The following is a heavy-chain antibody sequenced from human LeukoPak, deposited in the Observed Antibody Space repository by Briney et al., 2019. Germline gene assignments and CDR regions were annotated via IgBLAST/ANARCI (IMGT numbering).Heavy chain of an antibody. CDR1: GFTFSNAW. J-gene: IGHJ4*02. CDR2: IKSTTDGGTT. D-gene: IGHD1-1*01. V-gene: IGHV3-15*01. Sequence: GGSLRLSCAASGFTFSNAWMSWVRQAPGKGLEWIGHIKSTTDGGTTDYAAPVKGRFTISRDDSKNTLYLQMNSLKTEDTAVYYCTTDLPYLATTEYYFDYWGQGTLVTVSS. CDR3: TTDLPYLATTEYYFDY.